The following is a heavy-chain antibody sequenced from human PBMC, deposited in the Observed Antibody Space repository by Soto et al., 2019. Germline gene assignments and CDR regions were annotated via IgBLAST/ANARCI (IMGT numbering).Heavy chain of an antibody. CDR2: ISYDGKKK. Sequence: QVQLVESGGGVVQPGRYLRLSCAASGFTFSNSAMHWVRQAPGKGLEWVAVISYDGKKKFYADYVMGRFTISRDNSKNTLYLQVDSLSAEDTAVYYCARRQGFGQSTNGVDVCGQGTTGTVSS. V-gene: IGHV3-30*04. J-gene: IGHJ6*02. D-gene: IGHD3-10*01. CDR3: ARRQGFGQSTNGVDV. CDR1: GFTFSNSA.